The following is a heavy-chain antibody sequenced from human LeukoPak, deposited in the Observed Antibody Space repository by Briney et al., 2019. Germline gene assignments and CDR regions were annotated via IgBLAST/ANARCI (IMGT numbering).Heavy chain of an antibody. Sequence: PGGTLRLSCAASGISFSSFGMSWVRQTPEKGLEWVSTLSSTGTTFYAGSVKGRFTISRANSENTLYLQMDCLTAEDTALYYCARVGYSRAWYFFNFWGEGRLVTVSS. CDR1: GISFSSFG. CDR2: LSSTGTT. D-gene: IGHD6-19*01. V-gene: IGHV3-23*01. CDR3: ARVGYSRAWYFFNF. J-gene: IGHJ4*02.